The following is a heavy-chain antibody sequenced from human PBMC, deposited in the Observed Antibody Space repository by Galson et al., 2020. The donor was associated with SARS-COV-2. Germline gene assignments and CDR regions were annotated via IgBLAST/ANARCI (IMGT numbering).Heavy chain of an antibody. CDR2: IKSQTDGGTT. V-gene: IGHV3-15*01. CDR1: GFTFSNAW. Sequence: GESLKISCAASGFTFSNAWMSWVRQAPGKGLEWVGRIKSQTDGGTTDYAAPVKGRFTISRDDSKNTLYLQMNSLKTEDTAVYYCTTDRYYDYVWGSYRFVDYWGQGTLVTVSS. CDR3: TTDRYYDYVWGSYRFVDY. J-gene: IGHJ4*02. D-gene: IGHD3-16*02.